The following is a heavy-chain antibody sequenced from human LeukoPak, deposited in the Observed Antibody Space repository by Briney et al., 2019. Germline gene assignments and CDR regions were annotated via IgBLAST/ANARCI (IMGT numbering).Heavy chain of an antibody. J-gene: IGHJ4*02. D-gene: IGHD4-23*01. CDR3: ARYDGGSGPFDY. CDR2: IYSGGST. V-gene: IGHV3-66*01. CDR1: GFTFSSYS. Sequence: GGSLRLSCAASGFTFSSYSMNWVRQAPGKGLEWVSVIYSGGSTYYADSVKGRFTISRDNSKNTLYLQMNSLRAEDTAVYYCARYDGGSGPFDYWGQGTLVTVSS.